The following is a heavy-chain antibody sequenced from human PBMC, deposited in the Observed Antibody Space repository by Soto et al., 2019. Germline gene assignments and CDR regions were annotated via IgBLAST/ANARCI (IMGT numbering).Heavy chain of an antibody. CDR3: ARGRYYYGSGSYFYYFDY. V-gene: IGHV1-69*01. Sequence: QVQLVQSGAEVKKPGSSVKVSCKASGGTFSSYAISWVRQAPGQGLEWMGGIIPIFGTANYAQKFQGRVTITADESTSTAYMERSSLRSEDTAVYYCARGRYYYGSGSYFYYFDYWGQGTLVTVSS. D-gene: IGHD3-10*01. J-gene: IGHJ4*02. CDR2: IIPIFGTA. CDR1: GGTFSSYA.